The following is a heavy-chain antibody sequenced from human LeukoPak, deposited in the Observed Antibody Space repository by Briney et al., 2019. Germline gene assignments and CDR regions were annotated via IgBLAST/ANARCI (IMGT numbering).Heavy chain of an antibody. CDR2: IYYSGST. Sequence: KTSETLSLTCTVSGGSMSSHYWNWIRQPPGKGLEWIGYIYYSGSTNYNPSLKSRVTISVDTSKSQFSLILSSVTAADTAVYYCARRAEMTALGLGNWFDPWGQGTLVTVSS. CDR1: GGSMSSHY. CDR3: ARRAEMTALGLGNWFDP. D-gene: IGHD2-21*02. J-gene: IGHJ5*02. V-gene: IGHV4-59*11.